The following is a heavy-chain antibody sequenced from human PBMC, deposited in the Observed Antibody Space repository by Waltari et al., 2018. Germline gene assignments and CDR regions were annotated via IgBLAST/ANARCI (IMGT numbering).Heavy chain of an antibody. V-gene: IGHV3-33*01. Sequence: QVQLVESGGGVVQPGRSLRLSCAASGFPFSSYSMHWVRQAPGKGLEWVAVIWYDGSNKYYADTVKGRFTISRDNSKNTLYLQMNSLRAEDTAVYYCAREGSSWYAGAFDIWGQGTMVTVSS. CDR2: IWYDGSNK. CDR3: AREGSSWYAGAFDI. CDR1: GFPFSSYS. D-gene: IGHD6-13*01. J-gene: IGHJ3*02.